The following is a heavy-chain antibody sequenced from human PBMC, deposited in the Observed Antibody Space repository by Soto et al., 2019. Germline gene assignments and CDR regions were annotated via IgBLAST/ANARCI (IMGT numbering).Heavy chain of an antibody. J-gene: IGHJ4*02. Sequence: SETLSLTCAVYGGSFSGYYWSWIRQPPGKGLEWIGEINHSGSTNYNPSLKSRVTISVDTSKNQFSLKLSSVTAADTAVYYCARAHYYTRYFDYWGQGTLVTVSS. V-gene: IGHV4-34*01. CDR1: GGSFSGYY. CDR2: INHSGST. CDR3: ARAHYYTRYFDY. D-gene: IGHD1-26*01.